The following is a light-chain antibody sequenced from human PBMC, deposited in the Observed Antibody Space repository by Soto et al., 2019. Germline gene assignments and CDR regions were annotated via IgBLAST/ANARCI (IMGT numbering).Light chain of an antibody. J-gene: IGLJ2*01. V-gene: IGLV2-23*02. CDR3: CSYAGSSLV. Sequence: QSALTQPASVSGSPGQSITISCTGTSSDVGSYNLVSWYQQHLGKAPKLMIYEVSKRPSGVSNRFSGSKSGNTASLTISGLQAEDEADYYCCSYAGSSLVFGGGTKLTVL. CDR2: EVS. CDR1: SSDVGSYNL.